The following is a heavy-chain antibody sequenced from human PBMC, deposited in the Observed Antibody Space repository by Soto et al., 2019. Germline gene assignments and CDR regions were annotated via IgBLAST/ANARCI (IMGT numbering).Heavy chain of an antibody. CDR2: ISYDGSNK. J-gene: IGHJ4*02. D-gene: IGHD3-22*01. CDR3: AKDGSHYYDSSGYYYADY. CDR1: GFTFSSYG. V-gene: IGHV3-30*18. Sequence: LRLSCAASGFTFSSYGMHWVRQAPGKGLEWVAVISYDGSNKYYADSVKGRFTISRDNSKNTLYLQMNSLRAEDTAVYYCAKDGSHYYDSSGYYYADYWGQGTLVTVSS.